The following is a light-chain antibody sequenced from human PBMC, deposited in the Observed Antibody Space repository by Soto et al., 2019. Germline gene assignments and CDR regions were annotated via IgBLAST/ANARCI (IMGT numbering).Light chain of an antibody. CDR2: DAS. CDR1: QSVSSY. CDR3: QQRSNWPL. V-gene: IGKV3-11*01. J-gene: IGKJ4*01. Sequence: EIVLTQSPATLSLSPGERATLSCRASQSVSSYLAWYQQKPGQAPRLLIYDASNRATSIPARFSGSGSGTAFTLTITSLEPEDFAVYYCQQRSNWPLFGGGTKVEIK.